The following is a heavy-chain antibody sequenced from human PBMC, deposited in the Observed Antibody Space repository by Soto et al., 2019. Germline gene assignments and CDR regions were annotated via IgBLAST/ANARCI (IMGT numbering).Heavy chain of an antibody. CDR2: IYYSGST. CDR1: GGSISSGDYY. Sequence: SETLSLTCTVSGGSISSGDYYWSWIRQPPGKGLEWIGYIYYSGSTYYNPSLKSRVTISVDTSKNQFSLKLSSVTAADTAVYYCARDNYYDSSGYSYFDYWGQGTLVTVSS. D-gene: IGHD3-22*01. CDR3: ARDNYYDSSGYSYFDY. V-gene: IGHV4-30-4*01. J-gene: IGHJ4*02.